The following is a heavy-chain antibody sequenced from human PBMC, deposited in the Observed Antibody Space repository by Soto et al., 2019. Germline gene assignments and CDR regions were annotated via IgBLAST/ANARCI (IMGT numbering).Heavy chain of an antibody. CDR1: GYTFTSYG. D-gene: IGHD6-19*01. CDR2: ISAYNGNT. J-gene: IGHJ2*01. V-gene: IGHV1-18*04. CDR3: AIKEAVAGTFDL. Sequence: QVQLVQSGAEVKKPGASVKVSCKASGYTFTSYGISWVRQAPGQGLEWMGWISAYNGNTNYAQKLQGRVTMTTDTSTSTAYMELRRMRSDNTEVYYCAIKEAVAGTFDLWGRGTLVTVSS.